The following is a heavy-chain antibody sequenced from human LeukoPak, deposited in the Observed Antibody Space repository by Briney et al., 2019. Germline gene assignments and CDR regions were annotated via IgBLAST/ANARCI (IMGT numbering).Heavy chain of an antibody. CDR3: ANGELESRVLSSKSWYGDY. CDR1: GFTFSSYG. D-gene: IGHD6-13*01. Sequence: GRSLRLSCAASGFTFSSYGMHWVRQAPGKGLEWVAVISYDGSNKYYADSVKGRFTISRDNSKNTLYLQMNSLRAEDTAVYYCANGELESRVLSSKSWYGDYWGQGTLVTVSS. CDR2: ISYDGSNK. J-gene: IGHJ4*02. V-gene: IGHV3-30*18.